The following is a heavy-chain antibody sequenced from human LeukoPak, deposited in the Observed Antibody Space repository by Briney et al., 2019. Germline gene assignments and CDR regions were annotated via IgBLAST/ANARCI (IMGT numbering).Heavy chain of an antibody. Sequence: GRSLRLSCAASGFTFSSYAMHWVRQAPGKGLEWVAVISYDGSNKYYADSVKGRFTISRDNSKNTLYLQMNSLRAEDTAVYYCARGFNIGGQGTLVTVSS. CDR3: ARGFNI. CDR1: GFTFSSYA. D-gene: IGHD2/OR15-2a*01. CDR2: ISYDGSNK. V-gene: IGHV3-30-3*01. J-gene: IGHJ4*02.